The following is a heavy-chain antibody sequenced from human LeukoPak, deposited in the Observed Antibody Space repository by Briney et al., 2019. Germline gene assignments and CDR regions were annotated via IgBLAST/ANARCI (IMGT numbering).Heavy chain of an antibody. J-gene: IGHJ4*02. CDR1: GGTCSSYT. V-gene: IGHV1-69*04. Sequence: SVKVSCKASGGTCSSYTISWVRQAPGQGLEWMGRIIPILGIANYAQKFQGRVTITADKSTSTAYMELSSLRSEDTAVYYCARDLTAYCGGDCYPHYWGQGTLVTVSS. CDR2: IIPILGIA. D-gene: IGHD2-21*01. CDR3: ARDLTAYCGGDCYPHY.